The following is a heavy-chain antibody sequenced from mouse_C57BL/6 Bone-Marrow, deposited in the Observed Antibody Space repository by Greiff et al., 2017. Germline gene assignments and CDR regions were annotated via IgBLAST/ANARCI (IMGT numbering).Heavy chain of an antibody. Sequence: QVQLQQSGAELVKPGASVKLSCKASGYTFTSYWMHWVKQRPGQGLEWIGMIHPNSGSTNYNEKFKSKATLTVDKSSSTAYMQLSSLTSEDSAVYYCARRDYGYDGFAYWGQGTLVTVSA. J-gene: IGHJ3*01. V-gene: IGHV1-64*01. CDR3: ARRDYGYDGFAY. CDR2: IHPNSGST. CDR1: GYTFTSYW. D-gene: IGHD2-2*01.